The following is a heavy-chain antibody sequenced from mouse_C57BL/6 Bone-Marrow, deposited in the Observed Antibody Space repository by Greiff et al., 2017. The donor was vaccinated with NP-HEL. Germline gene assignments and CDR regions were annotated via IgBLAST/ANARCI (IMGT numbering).Heavy chain of an antibody. J-gene: IGHJ1*03. CDR3: ARNPPYYYGTSYWYFDV. Sequence: VKLVESGPGLVQPSQSLSITCTVSGFSLTSYGVHWVRQSPGKGLEWLGVIWSGGSTDYNAAFISRLSISKDNSKSQVFFKMNSLQADDTAIYYCARNPPYYYGTSYWYFDVWGTGTTVTVSS. V-gene: IGHV2-2*01. CDR2: IWSGGST. D-gene: IGHD1-1*01. CDR1: GFSLTSYG.